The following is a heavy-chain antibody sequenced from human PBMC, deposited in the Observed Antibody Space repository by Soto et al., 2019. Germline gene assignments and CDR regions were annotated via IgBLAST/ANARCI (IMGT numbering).Heavy chain of an antibody. CDR1: GHTYTSYT. CDR3: ASQLLLDALDV. J-gene: IGHJ6*02. Sequence: ASVKVSCKVSGHTYTSYTIHWVRQAPGQSLEWMGWINNAKTRYSPTLQDRITITKDTSASTVYLELGGLSSEDTAVYYCASQLLLDALDVWGQ. D-gene: IGHD3-10*01. V-gene: IGHV1-3*01. CDR2: INNAKT.